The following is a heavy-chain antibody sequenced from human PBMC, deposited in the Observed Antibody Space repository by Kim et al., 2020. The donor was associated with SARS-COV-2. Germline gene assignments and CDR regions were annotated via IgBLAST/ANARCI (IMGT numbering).Heavy chain of an antibody. D-gene: IGHD6-19*01. Sequence: ASVKVSCKVSGYTLTELSMHWLRQAPGKGLEWMGGFDPEDGETIYAQKFQGRVTMTEDTSTDTAYMELSSLRSEDTAVYYCATAIAVAGTTIYYYYGMDVWGQGTTVTVSS. CDR2: FDPEDGET. CDR3: ATAIAVAGTTIYYYYGMDV. J-gene: IGHJ6*02. CDR1: GYTLTELS. V-gene: IGHV1-24*01.